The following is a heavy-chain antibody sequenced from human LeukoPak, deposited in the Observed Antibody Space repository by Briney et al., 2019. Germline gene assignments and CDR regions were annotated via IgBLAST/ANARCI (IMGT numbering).Heavy chain of an antibody. Sequence: GRSLRLSCAASGFTFDDYAMHWVRQAPGKGLEWVALIWYDGSKQYYADSVKGRFTISRDSSTLFLQMNSLRAEDTAVYYCARFTGGDYYGRLDYWGQGTLVTVSS. D-gene: IGHD2-21*02. V-gene: IGHV3-33*08. CDR3: ARFTGGDYYGRLDY. CDR2: IWYDGSKQ. CDR1: GFTFDDYA. J-gene: IGHJ4*02.